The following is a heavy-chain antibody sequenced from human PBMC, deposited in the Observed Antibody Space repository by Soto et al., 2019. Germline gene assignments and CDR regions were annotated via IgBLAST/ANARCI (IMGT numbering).Heavy chain of an antibody. V-gene: IGHV1-69*13. CDR2: IIPIFGTA. J-gene: IGHJ3*02. CDR3: ARENGYSYAFDI. Sequence: ASVKVSCKASGGTFSSYAISWVRQAPGQGLEWMGGIIPIFGTANYAQKFQGRVTITADESTSTAYMELSSLISEDTAVYYCARENGYSYAFDIWGQGTMVTVSS. CDR1: GGTFSSYA. D-gene: IGHD5-18*01.